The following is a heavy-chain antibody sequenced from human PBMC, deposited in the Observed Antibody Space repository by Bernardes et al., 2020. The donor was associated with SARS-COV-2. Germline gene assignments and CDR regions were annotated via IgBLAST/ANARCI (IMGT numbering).Heavy chain of an antibody. J-gene: IGHJ6*04. V-gene: IGHV3-7*03. CDR1: GFSFSDCC. Sequence: GGSLRLSCAVSGFSFSDCCMTWVRQAPGKGLELVSNIKRDCSETYYVDSVNGRFTISRDNSKNLVFLQMNSLRAEDTAVFYCVRSAGMDVWGKGTMVTVSS. CDR2: IKRDCSET. CDR3: VRSAGMDV.